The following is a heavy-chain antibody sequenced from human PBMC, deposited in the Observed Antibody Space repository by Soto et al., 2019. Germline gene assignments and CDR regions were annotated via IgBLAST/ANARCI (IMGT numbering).Heavy chain of an antibody. CDR2: IYHTGST. CDR1: GASIISGGYS. J-gene: IGHJ6*02. V-gene: IGHV4-30-2*01. D-gene: IGHD4-17*01. Sequence: SETLSLTCAVSGASIISGGYSWSWIRQPPGKGLEWIGYIYHTGSTHYNPSLKSRVTLSVDRSKNHLFLKPSSVTAADTAVYYCARVTTVTTDGMDVWGQGTTVTVSS. CDR3: ARVTTVTTDGMDV.